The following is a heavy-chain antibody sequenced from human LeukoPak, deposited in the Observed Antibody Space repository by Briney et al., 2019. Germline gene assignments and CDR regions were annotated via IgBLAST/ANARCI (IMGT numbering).Heavy chain of an antibody. CDR2: ISAGGGST. D-gene: IGHD6-13*01. J-gene: IGHJ4*02. CDR3: AKDAAGPEY. CDR1: GLTYSDYS. Sequence: GGSLRLSCAVSGLTYSDYSMTWVRQAPGKGLFWVSGISAGGGSTYYADSVKGRFTISRDNSRNTLYLQMNSLSAEDTAVYYCAKDAAGPEYWGQGTLVTVSS. V-gene: IGHV3-23*01.